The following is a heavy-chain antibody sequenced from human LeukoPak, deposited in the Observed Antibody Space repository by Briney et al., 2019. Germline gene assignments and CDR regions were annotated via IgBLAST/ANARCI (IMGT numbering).Heavy chain of an antibody. CDR3: AQGVTSTSIQPVF. J-gene: IGHJ2*01. D-gene: IGHD5-18*01. CDR2: ISADGGST. CDR1: GFTFSDYA. Sequence: GGSLRLSCAASGFTFSDYAMSWVRQAPGKGLQWVSAISADGGSTYYADSVRGRFAISRDNSKNTLHLQMHTLGAEDTAVYYCAQGVTSTSIQPVFWGRGTLVTVSS. V-gene: IGHV3-23*01.